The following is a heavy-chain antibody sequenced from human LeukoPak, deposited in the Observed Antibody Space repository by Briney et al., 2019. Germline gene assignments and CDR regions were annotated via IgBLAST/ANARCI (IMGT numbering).Heavy chain of an antibody. J-gene: IGHJ4*02. CDR1: GGSFSGYY. V-gene: IGHV4-34*01. Sequence: ETLSLTCAVYGGSFSGYYWSWVRQPPGKGLEWSGEINHSGSPYYNPSLKSRVTISVDTSKNHFSLKLSSVTAADTAVYYCARQYLSGYTTYWGQGTLVTVSS. CDR2: INHSGSP. D-gene: IGHD6-13*01. CDR3: ARQYLSGYTTY.